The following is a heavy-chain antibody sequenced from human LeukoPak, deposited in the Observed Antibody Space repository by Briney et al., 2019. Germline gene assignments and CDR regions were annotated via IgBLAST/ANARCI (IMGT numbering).Heavy chain of an antibody. V-gene: IGHV4-39*01. CDR2: FYYSDST. CDR3: ARLRGRSGGMDV. CDR1: GGSISSSSYY. D-gene: IGHD3-10*01. J-gene: IGHJ6*02. Sequence: SETLSLTCTVSGGSISSSSYYWGWIRQPPGKGLEWIGSFYYSDSTYYNPSLQSRVTISVDMSKNQFSLNLSSVTAADTAVYFCARLRGRSGGMDVWGRGTTVTVSS.